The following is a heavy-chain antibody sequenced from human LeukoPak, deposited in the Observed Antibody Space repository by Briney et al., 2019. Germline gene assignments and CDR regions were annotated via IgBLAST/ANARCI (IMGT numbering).Heavy chain of an antibody. CDR1: GFTFSSYW. CDR2: IKQDGGEE. CDR3: ARDRETWLPHNWFDP. J-gene: IGHJ5*02. D-gene: IGHD5-24*01. V-gene: IGHV3-7*01. Sequence: GGSLRLSCAVSGFTFSSYWMSWVRQAPGKGLEWVANIKQDGGEEYYVDSVKGRFTISRDNGKNSLFLQVTSLRAEDTAVYYCARDRETWLPHNWFDPWGQGTLVTVSS.